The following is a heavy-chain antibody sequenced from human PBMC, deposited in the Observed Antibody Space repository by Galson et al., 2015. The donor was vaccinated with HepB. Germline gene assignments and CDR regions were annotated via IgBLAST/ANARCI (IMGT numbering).Heavy chain of an antibody. CDR1: GGTFSSYA. Sequence: SVKASCKASGGTFSSYAISWVRQAPGQGLEWMGGIIPILGIANYAQKFQGRVTITADKSTSTAYMELSSLRSEDTAVYYCARDPTGAGYFDYWGQGTLVTVSS. CDR2: IIPILGIA. J-gene: IGHJ4*02. CDR3: ARDPTGAGYFDY. V-gene: IGHV1-69*10. D-gene: IGHD1-14*01.